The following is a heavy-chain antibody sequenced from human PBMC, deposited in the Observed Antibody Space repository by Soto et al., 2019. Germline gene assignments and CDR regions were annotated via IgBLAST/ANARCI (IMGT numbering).Heavy chain of an antibody. D-gene: IGHD6-13*01. V-gene: IGHV4-61*08. CDR2: IHNSGST. CDR3: AIIAAAGTTVSGAFDI. CDR1: GGSVSNDGYY. J-gene: IGHJ3*02. Sequence: QVQLQESGPGVVKPSETLSLTCTVSGGSVSNDGYYWSWVRQSPGKGLEWIGYIHNSGSTNYNPSLKSQVTISLDTSKNQFSLKLSSVSAADTAVYYCAIIAAAGTTVSGAFDIWGQGTMVTVSS.